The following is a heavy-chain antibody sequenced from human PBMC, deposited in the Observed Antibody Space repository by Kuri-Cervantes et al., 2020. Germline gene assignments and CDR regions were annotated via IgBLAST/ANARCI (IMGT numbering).Heavy chain of an antibody. CDR1: GYTFTNFY. CDR2: INPSGGTT. J-gene: IGHJ5*02. Sequence: ASVKVSCKASGYTFTNFYMHWVRQAPGQGLEWMGIINPSGGTTSYAQKFQGRVTMSRDTSTGTFYMELSRLRSEDTAVYYCERSTNFDCSGGRCVRGWFDPWGQGTLVTVSS. D-gene: IGHD2-15*01. CDR3: ERSTNFDCSGGRCVRGWFDP. V-gene: IGHV1-46*01.